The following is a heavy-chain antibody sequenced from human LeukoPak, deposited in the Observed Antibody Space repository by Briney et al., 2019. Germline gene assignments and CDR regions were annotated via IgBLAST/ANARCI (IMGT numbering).Heavy chain of an antibody. J-gene: IGHJ4*02. D-gene: IGHD4-23*01. Sequence: GGSLRLSCAASGFTFNNYALTWVRQTPGKGLECVSAISGDGVSPYYADSVRGRFTISRDNAKNSLYLQMNSLRAEDTAVYYCARTGGGYYFDYWGQRTLVTVSS. V-gene: IGHV3-23*01. CDR1: GFTFNNYA. CDR2: ISGDGVSP. CDR3: ARTGGGYYFDY.